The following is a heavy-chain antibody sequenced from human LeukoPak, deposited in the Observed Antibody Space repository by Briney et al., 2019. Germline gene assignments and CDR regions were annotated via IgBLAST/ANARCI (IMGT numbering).Heavy chain of an antibody. D-gene: IGHD6-13*01. CDR2: IYYSGGT. Sequence: PSETLSLTCTVSGGSIRSYYWSWIRQPPGKGLEWFGYIYYSGGTNDNPSLKSRVTISVDTPKDQVSLRLRSVTAADTAVYYCASTPGVAAAGTLWWFDPWGQGTLVTVSS. V-gene: IGHV4-59*01. J-gene: IGHJ5*02. CDR3: ASTPGVAAAGTLWWFDP. CDR1: GGSIRSYY.